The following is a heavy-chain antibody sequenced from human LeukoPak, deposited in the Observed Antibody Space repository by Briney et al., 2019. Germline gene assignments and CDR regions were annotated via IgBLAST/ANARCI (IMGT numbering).Heavy chain of an antibody. V-gene: IGHV4-34*01. D-gene: IGHD6-13*01. J-gene: IGHJ6*02. CDR1: GGSFSGYY. CDR3: ATPRIAAAGTYYYYGMDV. Sequence: PSETLSLTCAVYGGSFSGYYWSWIRQPPGKGLEWIGEINHSGSTNYNPSLKSRVTISVDTSKNQFSLKLSSVTAADTAVYYCATPRIAAAGTYYYYGMDVWGQGTTVTVSS. CDR2: INHSGST.